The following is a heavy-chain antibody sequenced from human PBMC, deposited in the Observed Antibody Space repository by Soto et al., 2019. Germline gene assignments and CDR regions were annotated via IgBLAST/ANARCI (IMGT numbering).Heavy chain of an antibody. V-gene: IGHV1-69*13. D-gene: IGHD6-6*01. Sequence: GASVKVSCKASGGTFSSYAISWVRQAPGQGLEWMGGIIPIFGTANYAQKFQGRVTITADESTSTAYMELSSLRSEDTAVYYCARVFRYSSSPYYYGMDVWGQGTTVTAP. CDR3: ARVFRYSSSPYYYGMDV. J-gene: IGHJ6*02. CDR1: GGTFSSYA. CDR2: IIPIFGTA.